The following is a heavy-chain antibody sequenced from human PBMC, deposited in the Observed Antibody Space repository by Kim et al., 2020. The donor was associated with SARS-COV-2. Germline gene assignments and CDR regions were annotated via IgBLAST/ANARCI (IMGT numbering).Heavy chain of an antibody. CDR3: ARESRNCSSTSCYRGYYFDY. CDR2: INPNSGGT. V-gene: IGHV1-2*02. D-gene: IGHD2-2*02. Sequence: ASVKVSCKASGYTFTGYYMHWVRQAPGQGLEWMGWINPNSGGTNYAQKFQGRVTMTRDTSISTAYMELSRLRSDDTAVYYCARESRNCSSTSCYRGYYFDYWGQGTLVTVSS. CDR1: GYTFTGYY. J-gene: IGHJ4*02.